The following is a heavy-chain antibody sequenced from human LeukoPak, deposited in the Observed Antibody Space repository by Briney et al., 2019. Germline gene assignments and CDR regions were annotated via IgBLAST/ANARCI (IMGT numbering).Heavy chain of an antibody. V-gene: IGHV1-2*02. CDR1: GYTFTGYY. CDR3: ARVVVGGSSGYYASGEGDY. D-gene: IGHD3-22*01. CDR2: INPNSGGT. J-gene: IGHJ4*02. Sequence: ASVKVSCKASGYTFTGYYMHWVRQAPGQGLEWMGWINPNSGGTNYAQKFQGRVTMTRDTSISTAYMELSRLRSDDMAVYYCARVVVGGSSGYYASGEGDYWGQGTLVTVSS.